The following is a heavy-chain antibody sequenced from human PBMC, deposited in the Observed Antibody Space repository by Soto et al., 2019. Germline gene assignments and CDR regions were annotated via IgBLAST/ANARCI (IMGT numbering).Heavy chain of an antibody. CDR3: ARTRQRRPVFYVDY. J-gene: IGHJ4*02. D-gene: IGHD2-2*01. CDR1: GGPFNTFG. CDR2: IIPKYGTT. Sequence: QVQLMQSGVEVTKPGSSVKVSCKASGGPFNTFGISWVRQALGQGLEWMGGIIPKYGTTNYARRFQGRVTITADESTTTAYLELSSLRHDDTAIYYCARTRQRRPVFYVDYWGQGTPISVTS. V-gene: IGHV1-69*01.